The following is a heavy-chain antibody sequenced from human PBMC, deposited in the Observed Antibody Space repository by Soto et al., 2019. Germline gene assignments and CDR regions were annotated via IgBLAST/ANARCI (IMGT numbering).Heavy chain of an antibody. CDR2: ISSSSSYI. V-gene: IGHV3-21*01. CDR1: GFTFSSYS. D-gene: IGHD4-17*01. Sequence: GGSLRLSCAASGFTFSSYSMNWVRQAPGKGLEWVSSISSSSSYIYYADSVKGRFTISRDNAKNSLYLQMNSLRAEDTAVYYCARDTGLRETNWFDPWGQGTLVTVSS. J-gene: IGHJ5*02. CDR3: ARDTGLRETNWFDP.